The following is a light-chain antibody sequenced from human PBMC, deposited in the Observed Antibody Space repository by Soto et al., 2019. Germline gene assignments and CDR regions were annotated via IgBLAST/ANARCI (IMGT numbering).Light chain of an antibody. CDR1: QSVSSS. V-gene: IGKV3-11*01. CDR2: DTS. J-gene: IGKJ5*01. CDR3: QQRTNWRIT. Sequence: EIVLTQSPATLSLSPGDRATLSCRASQSVSSSLAWYQQKPGQSPRILIYDTSNRATGIPARFSGSGSGTDCTLTISSLEPEDVAVYYCQQRTNWRITFGQGTRLEIK.